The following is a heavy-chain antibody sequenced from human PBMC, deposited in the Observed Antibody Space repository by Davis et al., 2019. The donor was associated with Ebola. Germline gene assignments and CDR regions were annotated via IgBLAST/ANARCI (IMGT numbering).Heavy chain of an antibody. D-gene: IGHD3-22*01. J-gene: IGHJ3*02. CDR3: AKDTVWTMSDAFDI. Sequence: GESLKISCAASGFTFSSYAMSWVRQAPGKGLEWVSTISGSGGSTYYADSVKGRFTISRDNAKNSLYLQMNSLRAEDTALYYCAKDTVWTMSDAFDIWGQGTMVTVSS. CDR1: GFTFSSYA. V-gene: IGHV3-23*01. CDR2: ISGSGGST.